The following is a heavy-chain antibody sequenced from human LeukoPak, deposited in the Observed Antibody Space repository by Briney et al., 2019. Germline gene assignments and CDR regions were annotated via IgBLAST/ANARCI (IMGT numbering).Heavy chain of an antibody. J-gene: IGHJ4*02. V-gene: IGHV3-21*01. CDR2: ISSSSNHI. Sequence: PGGSLGLSCAASGFTFSRYIMHWVRQAPGKGLEWVSSISSSSNHIYYADSEKSHFTISRDNAKNSLYLQMNSLRAEDTAVYYCARYGDYGSGHVLGYWGQGTLVTVSS. CDR3: ARYGDYGSGHVLGY. D-gene: IGHD4-17*01. CDR1: GFTFSRYI.